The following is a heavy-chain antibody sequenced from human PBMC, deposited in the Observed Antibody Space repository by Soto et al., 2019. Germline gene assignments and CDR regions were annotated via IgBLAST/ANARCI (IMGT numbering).Heavy chain of an antibody. J-gene: IGHJ6*02. Sequence: WETLSLTCAVYGGSFSGYYWSWIRQPPGKGMEWIGEINHSGSTNYNPSLKSRVTISVDTSKNQFSLKLSSVTAADTAVYYCARLRGGSGCYYKTYYYYGMDVWGQGTTVTVSS. V-gene: IGHV4-34*01. D-gene: IGHD3-10*01. CDR3: ARLRGGSGCYYKTYYYYGMDV. CDR2: INHSGST. CDR1: GGSFSGYY.